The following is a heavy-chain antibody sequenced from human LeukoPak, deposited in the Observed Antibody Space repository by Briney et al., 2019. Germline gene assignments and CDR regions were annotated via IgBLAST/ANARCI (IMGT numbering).Heavy chain of an antibody. J-gene: IGHJ1*01. D-gene: IGHD3-10*01. V-gene: IGHV4-39*07. CDR3: ASRSGGDTYFQH. CDR2: IYYSGST. CDR1: GGSISSSSYY. Sequence: SETLSLTCTVSGGSISSSSYYWGWIRQPPGKGLEWIGSIYYSGSTYYNPSLKSRVTISVDKSKNQFSLKLSSVTAADTAMYYCASRSGGDTYFQHWGQGTLVTVSS.